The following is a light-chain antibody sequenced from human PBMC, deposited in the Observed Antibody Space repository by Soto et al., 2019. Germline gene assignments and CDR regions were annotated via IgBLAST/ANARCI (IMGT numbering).Light chain of an antibody. J-gene: IGKJ4*02. CDR3: QKYNSAPLT. Sequence: DVQMTQSPSSLSAFVGDRVTITCRASQGIATYLAWFQQKPGKVTKLLIYATSTLQSGVPSRFSGSGSGTDFTLTINSLQPEDVGTYYCQKYNSAPLTCGGGTKVEIK. CDR1: QGIATY. CDR2: ATS. V-gene: IGKV1-27*01.